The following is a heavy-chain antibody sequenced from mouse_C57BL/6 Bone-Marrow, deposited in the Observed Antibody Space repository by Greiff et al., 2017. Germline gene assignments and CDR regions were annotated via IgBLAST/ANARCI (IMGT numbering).Heavy chain of an antibody. J-gene: IGHJ3*01. Sequence: VQLQQPGAELVMPGASVKLSCKASGYTFTSYWMHWVKQRPGQGLEWIGEIDPSDSYTNYNQKFKGKSTLTVDKSSSTAYMQRSSLTSEDSAVYFCARHEDGVYDYDGFAYWGQGTLVTVSA. CDR1: GYTFTSYW. D-gene: IGHD2-4*01. CDR3: ARHEDGVYDYDGFAY. V-gene: IGHV1-69*01. CDR2: IDPSDSYT.